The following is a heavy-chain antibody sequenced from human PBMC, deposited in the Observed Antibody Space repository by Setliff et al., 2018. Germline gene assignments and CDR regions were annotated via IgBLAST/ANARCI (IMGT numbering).Heavy chain of an antibody. CDR1: GFNFGDYG. V-gene: IGHV3-48*03. J-gene: IGHJ6*03. D-gene: IGHD1-26*01. Sequence: GGSLRLSCTTSGFNFGDYGMNWVRQAPGKGLEWVSYISSSGSTIFYADSVKGRFTISRDNAKKSLYLQMNSLRAEDTAVYYCARDREVVGSTRGTYYHYYHMDVWGKGTTVTV. CDR2: ISSSGSTI. CDR3: ARDREVVGSTRGTYYHYYHMDV.